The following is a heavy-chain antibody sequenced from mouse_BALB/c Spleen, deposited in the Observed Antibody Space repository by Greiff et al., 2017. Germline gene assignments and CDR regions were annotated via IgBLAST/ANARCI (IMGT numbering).Heavy chain of an antibody. Sequence: EVKLVESGGGLVQPGGSRKLSCAASGFTFSSFGMHWVRQAPEKGLEWVAYISSGSSTIYYADTVKGRFTISRDNPKNTLFLQMTSLRSEDTARYYCARPITGTYAMDYWGQGTSVTVSS. CDR2: ISSGSSTI. CDR1: GFTFSSFG. D-gene: IGHD4-1*01. V-gene: IGHV5-17*02. J-gene: IGHJ4*01. CDR3: ARPITGTYAMDY.